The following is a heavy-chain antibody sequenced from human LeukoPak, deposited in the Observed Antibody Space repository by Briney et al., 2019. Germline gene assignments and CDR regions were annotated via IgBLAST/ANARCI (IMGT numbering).Heavy chain of an antibody. D-gene: IGHD3-22*01. V-gene: IGHV4-38-2*01. CDR3: ARAPGYYDSSGYYVDY. J-gene: IGHJ4*02. CDR1: GYSISSGYY. Sequence: SQTLSLTCAVSGYSISSGYYWGWIRQPPGKGLEWIGSIYHSGSTYYNPSLKSRVTISVDTSKNQFSLKLSSVTAADTAVYYCARAPGYYDSSGYYVDYWGQGTLVTVSS. CDR2: IYHSGST.